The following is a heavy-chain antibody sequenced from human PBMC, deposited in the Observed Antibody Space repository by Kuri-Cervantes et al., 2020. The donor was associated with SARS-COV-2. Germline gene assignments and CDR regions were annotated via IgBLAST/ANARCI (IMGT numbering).Heavy chain of an antibody. J-gene: IGHJ3*02. Sequence: GGSLRLSCAASGFTFSSYSMNWVRQAPGKGLEWVSSISSSSSYIYYADSVKGRFTISRDNAKHSLYLQMNSLRAEDTAVYYCARDLQNYDFWSGYLVVDAFDIWGQGTMVTVSS. CDR3: ARDLQNYDFWSGYLVVDAFDI. CDR2: ISSSSSYI. D-gene: IGHD3-3*01. V-gene: IGHV3-21*01. CDR1: GFTFSSYS.